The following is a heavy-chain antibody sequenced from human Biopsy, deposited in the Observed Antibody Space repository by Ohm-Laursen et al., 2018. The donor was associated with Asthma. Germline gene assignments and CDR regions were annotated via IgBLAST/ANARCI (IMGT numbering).Heavy chain of an antibody. CDR1: GGSFSSNY. J-gene: IGHJ6*02. CDR2: THPCSNT. V-gene: IGHV4-34*01. CDR3: ARGSSSRLSQWELLVSGGKRAPSYYGMYV. D-gene: IGHD1-26*01. Sequence: TLSLTCAVYGGSFSSNYCSWIRQTPGQGLEWLGGTHPCSNTKYKPSPTTPLPILLDTSKIQCSQRLTSVTAADTAVYYCARGSSSRLSQWELLVSGGKRAPSYYGMYVWGQGTTVTVSS.